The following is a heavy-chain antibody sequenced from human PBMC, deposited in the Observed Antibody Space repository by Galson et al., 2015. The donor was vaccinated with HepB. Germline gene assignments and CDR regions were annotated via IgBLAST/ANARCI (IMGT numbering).Heavy chain of an antibody. J-gene: IGHJ4*02. CDR2: ISWNSGHS. CDR3: VKDVDPFLGVAAAGWFEN. D-gene: IGHD6-13*01. CDR1: GFTFGDYA. Sequence: SLRLSCATSGFTFGDYAMHWVWQAPGKGLEWVSGISWNSGHSAYLDSVKGRFTISRDNAKNSLYLQLNSLTSEDTALYFCVKDVDPFLGVAAAGWFENWGQGTPVTVSS. V-gene: IGHV3-9*01.